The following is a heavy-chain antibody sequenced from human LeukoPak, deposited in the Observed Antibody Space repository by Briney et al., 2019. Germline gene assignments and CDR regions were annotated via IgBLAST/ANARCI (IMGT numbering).Heavy chain of an antibody. CDR3: ARAHSNYGWFDP. V-gene: IGHV1-69*06. D-gene: IGHD4-11*01. CDR1: GGTFSSYA. Sequence: GSSVKVSCKASGGTFSSYAISWVRQPPGQGLEWMGRIIPIFGTANYAQKFQGRVTITADKSTSTAYMELSSLRSEDTAVYYCARAHSNYGWFDPWGQGTLVTVSS. J-gene: IGHJ5*02. CDR2: IIPIFGTA.